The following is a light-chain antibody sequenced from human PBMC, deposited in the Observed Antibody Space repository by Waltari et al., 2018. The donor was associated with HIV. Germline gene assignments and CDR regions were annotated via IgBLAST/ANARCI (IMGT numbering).Light chain of an antibody. CDR3: SQYYSTPT. CDR1: RSVLSPSDSVNY. Sequence: MVLTQSPDSLSVSLGERATIHCSSERSVLSPSDSVNYFAWYRQKEGERPSLFFFRASTRASGVPARFNASGSETDFTLTIDNVQAEDVALFFCSQYYSTPTFGRGT. J-gene: IGKJ2*01. V-gene: IGKV4-1*01. CDR2: RAS.